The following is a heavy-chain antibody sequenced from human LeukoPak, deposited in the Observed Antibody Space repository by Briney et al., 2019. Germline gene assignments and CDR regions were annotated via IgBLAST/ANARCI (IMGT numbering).Heavy chain of an antibody. CDR2: INWNGGST. V-gene: IGHV3-20*04. Sequence: GGSLRLSCAASGFTFSSYAMSWVRQAPGKGLEWVSTINWNGGSTGYADSVKGRFTISRDNAKNSPYLQMNSLRDEDTAFYYCARDGYCSGGSCYFDFDNWGQGTLVTVSS. D-gene: IGHD2-15*01. CDR3: ARDGYCSGGSCYFDFDN. J-gene: IGHJ4*02. CDR1: GFTFSSYA.